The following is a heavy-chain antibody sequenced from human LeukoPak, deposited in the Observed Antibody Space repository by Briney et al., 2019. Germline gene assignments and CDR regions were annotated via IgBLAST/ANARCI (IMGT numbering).Heavy chain of an antibody. D-gene: IGHD3-22*01. Sequence: GGSLRLSCAASGLTFSSYWMHWVRQAPGKGLVWVSRINSDGSSTSYADSVKGRFTISRDNAKNTLYLQMNSLRAEDTAVYYCARDYDSSGYYFDYWGQGTLVTVSS. V-gene: IGHV3-74*01. CDR2: INSDGSST. CDR3: ARDYDSSGYYFDY. CDR1: GLTFSSYW. J-gene: IGHJ4*02.